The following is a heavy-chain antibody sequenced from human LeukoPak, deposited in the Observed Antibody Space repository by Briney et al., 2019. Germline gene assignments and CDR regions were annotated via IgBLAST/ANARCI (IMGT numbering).Heavy chain of an antibody. Sequence: PSETLSLTCTVSGGSISSSSYYWGWIRQPPGKGLEWIGSIYYSGSTYYNPSLKSRVTISVDTSKNQFSLKLSSVTAADTAVYYCARGGAHSSGWYYGEYYFDYWGQGTLVTVSS. CDR1: GGSISSSSYY. V-gene: IGHV4-39*07. J-gene: IGHJ4*02. CDR2: IYYSGST. D-gene: IGHD6-19*01. CDR3: ARGGAHSSGWYYGEYYFDY.